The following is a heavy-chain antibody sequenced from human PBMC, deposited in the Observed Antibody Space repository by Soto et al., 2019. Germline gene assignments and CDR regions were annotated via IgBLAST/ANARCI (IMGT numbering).Heavy chain of an antibody. CDR3: ARYAVAGNGGVRFDY. CDR2: IYYSGRT. Sequence: QVQLQESGPGLVKPSETLSLTCTVSGGSISSYYWSWIRQPPGKGLEWIGYIYYSGRTNYNPSLTSRVTIPVDTSKNQFSLKLSSVTAADTAVYYCARYAVAGNGGVRFDYWGQGTLVTVSS. J-gene: IGHJ4*02. D-gene: IGHD6-19*01. CDR1: GGSISSYY. V-gene: IGHV4-59*01.